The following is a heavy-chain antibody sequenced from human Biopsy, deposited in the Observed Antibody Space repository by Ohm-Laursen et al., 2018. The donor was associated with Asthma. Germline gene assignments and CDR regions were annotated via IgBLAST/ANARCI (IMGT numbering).Heavy chain of an antibody. V-gene: IGHV1-2*06. D-gene: IGHD7-27*01. J-gene: IGHJ5*01. CDR1: GYTFIGSH. Sequence: GASVKVSCKASGYTFIGSHIHWVRQAPGQGLEWLGRINPNSGGTNFAQKFQGRVTMTSDTSISTAYMELSRLRSDDTALYYCARGQKSPGDRWFDPWGQGTTVRVSS. CDR2: INPNSGGT. CDR3: ARGQKSPGDRWFDP.